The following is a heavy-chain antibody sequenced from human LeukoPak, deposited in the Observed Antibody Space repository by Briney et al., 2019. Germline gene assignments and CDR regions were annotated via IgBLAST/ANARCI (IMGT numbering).Heavy chain of an antibody. CDR3: AREGSYSSSWYPVDY. Sequence: GGSLRLSCAASGFTFSSYAMSWVRQAPGKGLEWVSYISSSSSTIYYADSVKGRFTISRDNAKNSLYLQMNSLRAEDTAVYYCAREGSYSSSWYPVDYWGQGTLVTVSS. CDR2: ISSSSSTI. D-gene: IGHD6-13*01. J-gene: IGHJ4*02. CDR1: GFTFSSYA. V-gene: IGHV3-48*01.